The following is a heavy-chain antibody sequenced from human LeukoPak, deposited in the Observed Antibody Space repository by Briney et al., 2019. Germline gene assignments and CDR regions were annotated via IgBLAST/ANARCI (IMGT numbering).Heavy chain of an antibody. CDR3: AKALGQWDSSSGNYFDY. D-gene: IGHD6-13*01. V-gene: IGHV3-43*01. CDR2: ISWDGGST. Sequence: GGSLRLSCAASGFTFDDYTMHWVRQAPGKGLEWVSLISWDGGSTYYADSVKGRFTISRDNSKNSLYLQMNSLRTEDTALYYCAKALGQWDSSSGNYFDYWGQGTLVTVSS. CDR1: GFTFDDYT. J-gene: IGHJ4*02.